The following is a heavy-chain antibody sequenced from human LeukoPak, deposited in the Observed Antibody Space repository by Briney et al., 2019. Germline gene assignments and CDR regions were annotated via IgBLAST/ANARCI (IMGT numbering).Heavy chain of an antibody. J-gene: IGHJ5*02. CDR2: IIPVFDMT. D-gene: IGHD4-17*01. Sequence: SVSLSRTASRDTFYRFPINWGGLAPGQGLEWMGRIIPVFDMTHYATTFQGRITIPADTSTPTAYMELRSLKSEDTAVYYCAKGPHDYGDFVYLWGQGTRVTVSS. CDR3: AKGPHDYGDFVYL. CDR1: RDTFYRFP. V-gene: IGHV1-69*04.